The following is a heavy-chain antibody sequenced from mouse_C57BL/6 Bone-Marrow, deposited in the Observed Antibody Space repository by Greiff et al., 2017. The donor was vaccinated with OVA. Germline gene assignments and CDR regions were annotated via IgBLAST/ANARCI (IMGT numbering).Heavy chain of an antibody. CDR2: IYPRDGST. V-gene: IGHV1-78*01. J-gene: IGHJ3*01. CDR3: ARWGWHYDGDPRLGFAY. Sequence: VQLQQSDAELVKPGASVKISCKVSGYTFTDHTIHWMKQRPEQGLEWIGYIYPRDGSTKYNEKFKGKATLTADKSSSTAYMQLNSLTSEDSAVYFCARWGWHYDGDPRLGFAYWGQGTLVTVSA. CDR1: GYTFTDHT. D-gene: IGHD2-3*01.